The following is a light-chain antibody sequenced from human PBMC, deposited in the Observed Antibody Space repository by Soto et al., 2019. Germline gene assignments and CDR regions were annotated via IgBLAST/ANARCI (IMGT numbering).Light chain of an antibody. Sequence: QSALTQPRSVSGSPGQSVTISCAGTSSDVGSYNYVSWYQQHPGKAPKLMIYDVSKRPSRVPDRFSGSKSGNTASLTISGLQAEDEADYYCCSYAGSYTLYVFGTGTKVTVL. CDR2: DVS. J-gene: IGLJ1*01. CDR3: CSYAGSYTLYV. V-gene: IGLV2-11*01. CDR1: SSDVGSYNY.